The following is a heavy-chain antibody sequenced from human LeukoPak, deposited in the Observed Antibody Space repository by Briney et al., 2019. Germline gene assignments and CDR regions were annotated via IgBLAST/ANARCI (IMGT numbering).Heavy chain of an antibody. J-gene: IGHJ6*03. CDR3: ARDRVVGATKSYYYYMDV. D-gene: IGHD1-26*01. CDR1: GYTFTSYG. Sequence: ASVKVSCKASGYTFTSYGISWARQAPGQGLEWMGWISAYNGNTNYAQRLQGRVTMTTDTSTSTAYMELRSLRSDDTAVYYCARDRVVGATKSYYYYMDVWGKGTTVTVSS. V-gene: IGHV1-18*01. CDR2: ISAYNGNT.